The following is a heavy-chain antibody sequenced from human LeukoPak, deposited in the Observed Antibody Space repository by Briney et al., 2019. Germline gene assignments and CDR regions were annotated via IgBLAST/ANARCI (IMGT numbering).Heavy chain of an antibody. D-gene: IGHD4-11*01. V-gene: IGHV3-30*04. CDR3: VYPLWGRLHDYYGMDV. CDR1: GFTFSSSA. CDR2: ISFDGSHK. Sequence: PGGSLRLSCAASGFTFSSSAMHWVRQAPGKGPEWVTGISFDGSHKYYADSVKGRFTISRDNFNKMLYLEMNSLRGEDTAVYYCVYPLWGRLHDYYGMDVWGQGTTVIVSS. J-gene: IGHJ6*02.